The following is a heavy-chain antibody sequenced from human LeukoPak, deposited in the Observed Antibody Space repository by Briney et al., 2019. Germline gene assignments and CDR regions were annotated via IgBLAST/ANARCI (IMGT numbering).Heavy chain of an antibody. CDR2: IKQDGSEK. J-gene: IGHJ5*02. CDR3: ARRIVGTSHWFDP. D-gene: IGHD5-12*01. V-gene: IGHV3-7*03. Sequence: PGGSLRLSCAASGFTFSSYWMSWVRQAPGKGLEWVANIKQDGSEKYYVDSVKGRFTISRDNAKNSLYLQMNSLRAEDTALYHCARRIVGTSHWFDPWGQGTLVTVSS. CDR1: GFTFSSYW.